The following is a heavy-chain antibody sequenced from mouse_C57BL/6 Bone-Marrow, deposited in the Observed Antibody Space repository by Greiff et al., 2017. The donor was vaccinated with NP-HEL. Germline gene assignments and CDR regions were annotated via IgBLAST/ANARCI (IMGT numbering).Heavy chain of an antibody. Sequence: QVQLKQPGAELVKPGASVKVSCKASGYTFTSYWMHWVKQMPGQGLEWIGRIHPSDSDTNYNQKFKGKAKLTVDKSSSTASMQLSSLTSEDSSVYYCARAGTKAFDYWGQGTSLTVSS. D-gene: IGHD4-1*01. CDR3: ARAGTKAFDY. J-gene: IGHJ2*02. V-gene: IGHV1-74*01. CDR2: IHPSDSDT. CDR1: GYTFTSYW.